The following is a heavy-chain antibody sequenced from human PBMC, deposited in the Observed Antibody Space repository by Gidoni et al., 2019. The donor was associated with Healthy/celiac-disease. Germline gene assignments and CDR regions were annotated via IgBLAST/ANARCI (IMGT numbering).Heavy chain of an antibody. J-gene: IGHJ4*02. V-gene: IGHV4-34*01. CDR3: ARVLFHNYYFDY. Sequence: QVQLQQWGAGLLKPSETLSLTCAVYGGSFSGYYWSWIRQPPGKGLEWIGEINHSGSTNYNPSLKSRVTISVDTSKNQFSLKLSSVTAADTAVYYCARVLFHNYYFDYWGQGTLVTVSS. CDR1: GGSFSGYY. CDR2: INHSGST.